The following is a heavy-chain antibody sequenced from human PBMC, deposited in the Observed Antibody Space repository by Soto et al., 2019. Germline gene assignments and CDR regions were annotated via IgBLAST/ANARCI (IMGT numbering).Heavy chain of an antibody. V-gene: IGHV1-18*01. D-gene: IGHD5-12*01. CDR3: ARVQSGYDFAY. CDR2: IRACGGNT. J-gene: IGHJ4*02. CDR1: GYTFTSYG. Sequence: ASLKVSCKASGYTFTSYGISWVRQAPGQGLEWMGIIRACGGNTSYAQKLQGRVTMTTDTSTSTAYMELRSLRSDDAAVYYCARVQSGYDFAYWGQGTLVTVS.